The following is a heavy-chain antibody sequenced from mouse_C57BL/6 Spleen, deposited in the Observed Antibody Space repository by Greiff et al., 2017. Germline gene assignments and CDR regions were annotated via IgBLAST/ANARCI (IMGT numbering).Heavy chain of an antibody. V-gene: IGHV10-3*01. CDR2: IRSKSSNYAT. CDR1: GFTFNTYA. J-gene: IGHJ1*03. Sequence: EVQRVESGGGLVQPKGSLKLSCAASGFTFNTYAMHWVRQAPGKGLEWVARIRSKSSNYATYYAASVQDRFTISRDDSQSMLYLQMHNLQTEDTAMYYCVKQGSYYGNPHVYFDVWGTGTTVTVSS. D-gene: IGHD2-1*01. CDR3: VKQGSYYGNPHVYFDV.